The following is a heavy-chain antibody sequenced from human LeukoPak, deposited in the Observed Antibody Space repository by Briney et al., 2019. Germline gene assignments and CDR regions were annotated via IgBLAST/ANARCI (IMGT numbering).Heavy chain of an antibody. Sequence: SETLSLTCTVSGGSISNYYWNWIRQPAGKGLEWIGRIYTSGSTYYNPSLKSRVTMSVDTPKNHFSLKLTSVTAADTVMYYCARATRMPDFDCWGQGTLVTVSS. CDR2: IYTSGST. V-gene: IGHV4-4*07. CDR3: ARATRMPDFDC. J-gene: IGHJ4*02. CDR1: GGSISNYY. D-gene: IGHD2-2*01.